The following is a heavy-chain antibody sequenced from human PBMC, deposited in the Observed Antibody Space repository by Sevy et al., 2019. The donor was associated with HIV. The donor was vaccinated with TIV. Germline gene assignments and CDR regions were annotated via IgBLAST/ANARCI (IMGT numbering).Heavy chain of an antibody. CDR2: ISSASSYI. CDR1: GFTFNYHF. D-gene: IGHD3-10*01. Sequence: GGYLRLSCAASGFTFNYHFMNWVRQVPGKGLEWVSYISSASSYIKYSDSVKGRLTISIDNAKNLVVLEMNNLRPEDTAVYFCARGDYYGSLYYFDYWGQGTLVTVSS. V-gene: IGHV3-21*01. J-gene: IGHJ4*02. CDR3: ARGDYYGSLYYFDY.